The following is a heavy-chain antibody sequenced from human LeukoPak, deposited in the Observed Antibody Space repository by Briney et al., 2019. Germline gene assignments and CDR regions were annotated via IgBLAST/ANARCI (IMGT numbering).Heavy chain of an antibody. CDR3: ARPQTNLLWEDNWFDP. D-gene: IGHD3-10*01. V-gene: IGHV4-34*01. J-gene: IGHJ5*02. CDR2: INHSGST. Sequence: KSSETLSLTCAVYGGSFSGYYWSWIRQPPGKGLEWIGEINHSGSTNYNPSLKSRVTISVDTSKNQFSLKLSSVTAADTAVYYCARPQTNLLWEDNWFDPWGQGTLVTVSS. CDR1: GGSFSGYY.